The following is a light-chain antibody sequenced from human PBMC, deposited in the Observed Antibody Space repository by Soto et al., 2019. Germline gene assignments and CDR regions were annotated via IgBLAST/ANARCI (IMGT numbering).Light chain of an antibody. Sequence: DIQMTQSPATLSASVGDRVTITCRASQSISSWLAWYQQRPGRAPKLLIYKAATLQSGVPSRFSASGSGTEFPLTISSLQPDDFATYYCQQYGSYRTFGQGTKVEIK. J-gene: IGKJ1*01. CDR3: QQYGSYRT. CDR1: QSISSW. V-gene: IGKV1-5*03. CDR2: KAA.